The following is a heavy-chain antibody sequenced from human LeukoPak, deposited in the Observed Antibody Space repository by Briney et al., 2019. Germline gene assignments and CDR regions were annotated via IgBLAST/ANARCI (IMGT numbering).Heavy chain of an antibody. D-gene: IGHD4-17*01. CDR1: GFTFSSFA. V-gene: IGHV3-23*01. J-gene: IGHJ5*02. Sequence: GGSLRLSCAAAGFTFSSFAMSWVRQPPGKGLEWVSSISNSGGSTYYADSVKGRFTISRDNSKNTLYLQMNSLRADDTAVYYCAKGARGDTVTSIVGLNWFDPWGQGTLVTVSS. CDR3: AKGARGDTVTSIVGLNWFDP. CDR2: ISNSGGST.